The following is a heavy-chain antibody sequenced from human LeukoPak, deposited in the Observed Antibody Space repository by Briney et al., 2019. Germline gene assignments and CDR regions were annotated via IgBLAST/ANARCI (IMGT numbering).Heavy chain of an antibody. V-gene: IGHV4-59*08. D-gene: IGHD5-12*01. J-gene: IGHJ6*02. Sequence: SETLSLTCTVSGGSIRSYYWSWIRQPPGKGLEWIGYIYYSGSTNYNPSLKSRVTISVDTSKNQFSLKLSSVTAADTAVYYCARQPLAPTAYYYGMDVWGQGTTVTVSS. CDR3: ARQPLAPTAYYYGMDV. CDR2: IYYSGST. CDR1: GGSIRSYY.